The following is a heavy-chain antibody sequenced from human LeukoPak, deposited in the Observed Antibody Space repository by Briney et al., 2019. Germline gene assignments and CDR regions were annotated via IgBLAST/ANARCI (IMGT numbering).Heavy chain of an antibody. V-gene: IGHV4-39*07. Sequence: PSETLSLTCTVSGGSISSSSYYWGWIRQPPGKGLEWIGSIYYSGSTYYNPSLKSRVTISVDTSKNQFSLKLSSVTAADTAVYYCAREWRRNYYYYMDVWGKGTTVTVSS. J-gene: IGHJ6*03. CDR3: AREWRRNYYYYMDV. CDR2: IYYSGST. D-gene: IGHD5-12*01. CDR1: GGSISSSSYY.